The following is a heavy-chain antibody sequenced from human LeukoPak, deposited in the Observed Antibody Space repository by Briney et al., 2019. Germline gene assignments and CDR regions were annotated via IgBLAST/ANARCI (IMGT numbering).Heavy chain of an antibody. CDR2: MNPNSGNT. Sequence: ASVKVSCKASGYTFTSYDINWVRQATGQGLEWMGWMNPNSGNTGYAQKFQGRVTMTRNTSISTAYMELSSLRSEDTAVYYCARGRTRYSGYDYAYWGQRTLVTVSS. V-gene: IGHV1-8*01. J-gene: IGHJ4*02. CDR1: GYTFTSYD. CDR3: ARGRTRYSGYDYAY. D-gene: IGHD5-12*01.